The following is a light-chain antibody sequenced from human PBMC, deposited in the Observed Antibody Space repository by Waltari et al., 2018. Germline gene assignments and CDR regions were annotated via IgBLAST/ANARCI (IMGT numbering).Light chain of an antibody. V-gene: IGKV3-20*01. CDR1: QSVSRT. CDR3: QHYVRLPVT. CDR2: GAS. Sequence: EIVLTQSPGTLSLSPGERATLSCRASQSVSRTLAWYQQKPGQAPRLLIYGASMRATGIPDRFSGSGSGTDFSLTISRLEPEDFAVYYCQHYVRLPVTFGQGTKVEIK. J-gene: IGKJ1*01.